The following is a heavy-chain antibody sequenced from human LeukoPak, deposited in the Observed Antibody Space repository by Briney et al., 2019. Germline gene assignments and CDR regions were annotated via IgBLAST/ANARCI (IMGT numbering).Heavy chain of an antibody. CDR2: ISSSSSYI. CDR3: ARELAGPIPAANISFDY. V-gene: IGHV3-21*01. Sequence: PGGSLRLSCAASGFTFSSYSMNWVRQAPGKGLEWVSSISSSSSYIYYADSVKGRFTISRDNAKNSLYLQMNSLRAEDTAVYYCARELAGPIPAANISFDYWGQGTLVTVSS. J-gene: IGHJ4*02. D-gene: IGHD2-2*01. CDR1: GFTFSSYS.